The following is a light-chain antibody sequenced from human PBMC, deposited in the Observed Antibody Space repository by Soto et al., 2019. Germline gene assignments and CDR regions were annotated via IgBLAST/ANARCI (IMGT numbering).Light chain of an antibody. CDR3: HQLRSYPYT. Sequence: ASVEDSFIIPCRASQSISSWLAWYQQKPGKAPKALIYGASTLQSGVPSRFSGSGSGTEFTLTISSLQPEDVGTYYCHQLRSYPYTLGQGTKVDI. V-gene: IGKV1-9*01. CDR1: QSISSW. CDR2: GAS. J-gene: IGKJ2*01.